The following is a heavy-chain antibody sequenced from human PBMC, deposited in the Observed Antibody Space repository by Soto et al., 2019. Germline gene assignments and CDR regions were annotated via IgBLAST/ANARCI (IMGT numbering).Heavy chain of an antibody. V-gene: IGHV1-18*01. CDR2: ISPHKDDT. Sequence: ASVKVSCKTSGYTFSSIGISWVRQAPGQGLEWMGWISPHKDDTYYAQRLQGRVTMTTDTSTSTAYMELRSLRSDDTAVYFCARDLDGSGSYFTNYWGQGTLVTVSS. CDR3: ARDLDGSGSYFTNY. CDR1: GYTFSSIG. J-gene: IGHJ4*02. D-gene: IGHD3-10*01.